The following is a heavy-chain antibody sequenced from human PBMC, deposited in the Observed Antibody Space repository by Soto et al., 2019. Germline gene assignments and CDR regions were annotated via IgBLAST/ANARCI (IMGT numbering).Heavy chain of an antibody. V-gene: IGHV1-18*01. CDR3: ARDLGHSYANEYWFDP. CDR2: ISAYNGNT. CDR1: PYTFTGHG. J-gene: IGHJ5*02. Sequence: ACVKVSGKTSPYTFTGHGMGWLRHAPGQGPESMGWISAYNGNTNDAQKLQGRVTMTTDTPTSTAYMELRSLRSDDTAVYYCARDLGHSYANEYWFDPWGQGTLVTVSS. D-gene: IGHD5-18*01.